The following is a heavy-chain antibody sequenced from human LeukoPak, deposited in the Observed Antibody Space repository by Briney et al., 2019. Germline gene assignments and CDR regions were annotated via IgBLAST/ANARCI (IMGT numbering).Heavy chain of an antibody. CDR3: ACAPPGIAAYFDY. D-gene: IGHD6-13*01. CDR1: GFTFSSYW. V-gene: IGHV3-74*03. Sequence: PGGSLRLSCAASGFTFSSYWMDCVRQAPGKGLVWVSRINSDGISTKYADSVKGRFTIWRDNAKNTLFLQMNSLRAEDTAVYYCACAPPGIAAYFDYWGQGTLVTVSS. J-gene: IGHJ4*02. CDR2: INSDGIST.